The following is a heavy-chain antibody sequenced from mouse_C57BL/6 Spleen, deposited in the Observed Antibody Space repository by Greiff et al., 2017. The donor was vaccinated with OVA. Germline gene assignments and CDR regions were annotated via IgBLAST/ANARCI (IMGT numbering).Heavy chain of an antibody. V-gene: IGHV1-53*01. J-gene: IGHJ1*03. CDR2: INPSNGGT. Sequence: VQLQQSGTELVKPGASVKLSCKASGYTFTSYWMHWVKQRPGQGLEWIGNINPSNGGTNYNEKFKSKATLTVDKSSSTAYMQLSSLTSEDSAVYYCARVGWLLYWYFDVWGTGTTVTVSS. D-gene: IGHD2-3*01. CDR3: ARVGWLLYWYFDV. CDR1: GYTFTSYW.